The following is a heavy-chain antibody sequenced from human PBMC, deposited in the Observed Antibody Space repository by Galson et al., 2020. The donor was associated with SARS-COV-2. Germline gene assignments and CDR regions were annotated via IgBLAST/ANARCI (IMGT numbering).Heavy chain of an antibody. D-gene: IGHD3-22*01. V-gene: IGHV4-39*01. CDR3: ASQITMIGYDGWFDP. CDR2: IYYSGST. J-gene: IGHJ5*02. CDR1: GGSISSSSYY. Sequence: SETLSLTCTVSGGSISSSSYYWGWIRQPPGKGLEWIGSIYYSGSTYYNPSLKSRVTISVDTSKNQFSLKLSSVTAADTAVYYCASQITMIGYDGWFDPWGQGTLVTVSS.